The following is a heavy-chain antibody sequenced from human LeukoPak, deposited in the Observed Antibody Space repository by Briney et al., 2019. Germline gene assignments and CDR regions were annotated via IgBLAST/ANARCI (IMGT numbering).Heavy chain of an antibody. CDR3: AKHYYDSSALPYWYFDL. D-gene: IGHD3-22*01. V-gene: IGHV3-74*01. J-gene: IGHJ2*01. CDR2: INSDGSST. CDR1: GFTFSSYW. Sequence: GGSLRLSCAASGFTFSSYWMHWVRQAPGKGLVWVSRINSDGSSTSYADSVKGRFTISRDNAKNTLYLQMNSLRAEDTALYYCAKHYYDSSALPYWYFDLWGRGTLVTVSS.